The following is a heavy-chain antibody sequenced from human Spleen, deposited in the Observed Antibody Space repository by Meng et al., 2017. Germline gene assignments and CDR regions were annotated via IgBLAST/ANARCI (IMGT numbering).Heavy chain of an antibody. J-gene: IGHJ2*01. CDR1: GFSFSIYW. Sequence: EVQLVESGGDLVQPGGSLRLSCAASGFSFSIYWMHWVRQVSGKGLVWVSRISPDGLTPIYADSVKGRFTMSRDNAKSTLFLQMNGLRPEDTGLYYCVRSTDSWDFDIWGRGTLVTVSS. CDR3: VRSTDSWDFDI. V-gene: IGHV3-74*01. CDR2: ISPDGLTP. D-gene: IGHD2-2*01.